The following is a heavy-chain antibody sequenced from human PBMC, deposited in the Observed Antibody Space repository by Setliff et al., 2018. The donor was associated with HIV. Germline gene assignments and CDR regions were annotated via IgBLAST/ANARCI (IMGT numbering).Heavy chain of an antibody. CDR2: IYYTGST. CDR3: ARAPFYYGSGSYQTFDY. D-gene: IGHD3-10*01. J-gene: IGHJ4*02. Sequence: PSETLSLTCTVSGGSTSSSTYSWGWIRQHPRKGLEWIGYIYYTGSTYYNPSLKSRVTISVDTSKNQFSLKLSSVTAADTAVYYCARAPFYYGSGSYQTFDYWGQGTLVTVSS. CDR1: GGSTSSSTYS. V-gene: IGHV4-31*03.